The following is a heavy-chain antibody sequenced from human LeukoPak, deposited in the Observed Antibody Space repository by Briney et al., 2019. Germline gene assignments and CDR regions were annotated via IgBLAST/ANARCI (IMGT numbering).Heavy chain of an antibody. D-gene: IGHD3-3*01. V-gene: IGHV3-48*02. Sequence: GGSLRLSCAASGFTFSSYSMNWVRQAPGKGLEWVSYISSSRNNIYYADSVKGRFTISRDNAKNSLYLQMYSLRDEDTAVYYCARDQFFAFDIWGQGTMVAVSS. CDR3: ARDQFFAFDI. J-gene: IGHJ3*02. CDR2: ISSSRNNI. CDR1: GFTFSSYS.